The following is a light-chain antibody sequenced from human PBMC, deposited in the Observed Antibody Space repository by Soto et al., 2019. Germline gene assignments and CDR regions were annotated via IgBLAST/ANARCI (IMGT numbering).Light chain of an antibody. CDR3: QQYNNWPNT. CDR2: GAS. V-gene: IGKV3-15*01. CDR1: QSISDN. Sequence: EILMTQSPGTLSVSPGEGATLSCRASQSISDNLAWYQQKPGQAPRLLIYGASTRATGIPARFSGSGSGTEFTLTVSSLQSEDFAVYWCQQYNNWPNTFGQGTKVEIK. J-gene: IGKJ1*01.